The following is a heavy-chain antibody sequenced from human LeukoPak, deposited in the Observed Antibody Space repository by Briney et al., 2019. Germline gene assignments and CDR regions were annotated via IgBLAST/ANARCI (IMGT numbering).Heavy chain of an antibody. V-gene: IGHV5-51*01. CDR3: ASADCSSTSCNYYGMDV. D-gene: IGHD2-2*01. Sequence: GESLKISCKGSGYSFTSYWIGWVRQVPGKGLEWMGIIYPGDSDTRYSPSFQGQVTISADKSISTAYLQWSSLKASDTAMYYCASADCSSTSCNYYGMDVWGQGTTVTVSS. J-gene: IGHJ6*02. CDR2: IYPGDSDT. CDR1: GYSFTSYW.